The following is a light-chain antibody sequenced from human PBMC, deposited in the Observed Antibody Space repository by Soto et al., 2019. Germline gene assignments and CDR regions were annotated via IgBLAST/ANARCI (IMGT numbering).Light chain of an antibody. CDR2: GAS. J-gene: IGKJ1*01. Sequence: EIVMTQSPATLSVSPGERATLSCRASQSVSSNLAWYQQKPGQAPRLLIYGASTRATGIPARFSGSGSGTEFTLTISSLQSGDFAVYYCQQYSIWRTFGQGTKVDI. V-gene: IGKV3-15*01. CDR3: QQYSIWRT. CDR1: QSVSSN.